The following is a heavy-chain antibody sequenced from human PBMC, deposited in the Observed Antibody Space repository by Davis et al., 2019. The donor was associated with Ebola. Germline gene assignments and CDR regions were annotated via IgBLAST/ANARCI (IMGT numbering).Heavy chain of an antibody. CDR2: ISYDGSDK. Sequence: GGSLRLSCAASGFTFSTYGMHWVRQAPGKGLEWVAVISYDGSDKYYTDSVKGRFTISRDNSKNTLYLQMNSLRGDDTATYYCAKGLTSQWLVLGWFDPWGQGTLVTVSS. V-gene: IGHV3-30*18. CDR1: GFTFSTYG. D-gene: IGHD6-19*01. J-gene: IGHJ5*02. CDR3: AKGLTSQWLVLGWFDP.